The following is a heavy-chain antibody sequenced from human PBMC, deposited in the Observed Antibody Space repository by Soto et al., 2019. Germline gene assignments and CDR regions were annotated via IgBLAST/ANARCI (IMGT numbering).Heavy chain of an antibody. V-gene: IGHV4-4*02. Sequence: QVQLQESGPGLVKPSGTLSLTCAVSGGSISSSNWWSWVRQPPGKGLEWIGETHHSGTTNYNPSLKSRVTISVDKSKNQFALKLSSVTAADTALYYCAREGSGTSFFDYWGQGTLVTVSS. D-gene: IGHD3-10*01. J-gene: IGHJ4*02. CDR1: GGSISSSNW. CDR2: THHSGTT. CDR3: AREGSGTSFFDY.